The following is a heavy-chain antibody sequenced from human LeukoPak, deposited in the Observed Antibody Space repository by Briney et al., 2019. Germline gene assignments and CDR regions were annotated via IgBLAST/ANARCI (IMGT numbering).Heavy chain of an antibody. J-gene: IGHJ4*02. D-gene: IGHD6-19*01. CDR2: ISSSSSNI. V-gene: IGHV3-48*04. CDR3: ARVGRSGWTVDY. CDR1: GFDFSTYS. Sequence: GGSLRLSCAASGFDFSTYSIDWVRQAPGKGLEWVSYISSSSSNIYHVDSVKGRFTISRDNAKNSLHLQMNSLRAEDTAVYYCARVGRSGWTVDYWGQGTLVTVSS.